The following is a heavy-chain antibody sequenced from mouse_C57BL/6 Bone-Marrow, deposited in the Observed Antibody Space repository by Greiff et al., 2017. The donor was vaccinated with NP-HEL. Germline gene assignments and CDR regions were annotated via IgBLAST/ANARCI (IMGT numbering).Heavy chain of an antibody. J-gene: IGHJ2*01. Sequence: VQLQQSGPELVKPGASVKISCKASGYAFSSSWMNWVKQRPGKGLEWIGRIYPGDGDTNYNGKFKGKATLTADKASSTAYMQLSSLTSEDSAVYFCARSVLLQEDYFDYWGKGTTLTVSS. D-gene: IGHD1-1*01. CDR1: GYAFSSSW. V-gene: IGHV1-82*01. CDR3: ARSVLLQEDYFDY. CDR2: IYPGDGDT.